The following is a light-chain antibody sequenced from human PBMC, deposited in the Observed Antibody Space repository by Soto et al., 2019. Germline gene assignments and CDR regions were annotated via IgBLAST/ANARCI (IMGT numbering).Light chain of an antibody. CDR2: AAS. J-gene: IGKJ1*01. Sequence: IPMSQSPSSLSAYVEDRVTITCRASQSISSYLNWYQQKPGKAPKLLIYAASSLQSGVPSRFSGSGSGTDFTLTISSLQPEDFATYYCLQDYNYPWTFAQGTKV. CDR1: QSISSY. V-gene: IGKV1-6*01. CDR3: LQDYNYPWT.